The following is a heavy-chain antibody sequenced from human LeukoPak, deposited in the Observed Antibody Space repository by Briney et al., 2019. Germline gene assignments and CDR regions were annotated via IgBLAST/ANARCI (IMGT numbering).Heavy chain of an antibody. CDR2: INTNTGNP. J-gene: IGHJ4*02. CDR3: ARDNPQHDCGGDCYSSTFDY. V-gene: IGHV7-4-1*02. CDR1: GYTFTSYA. D-gene: IGHD2-21*02. Sequence: ASVKVSRKASGYTFTSYAMNWVRQAPGQGLEWMGWINTNTGNPTYAQGFTGRFVFSLDTSVSTAYLQISSLKAEDTAVYYCARDNPQHDCGGDCYSSTFDYWGQGTLVTVSS.